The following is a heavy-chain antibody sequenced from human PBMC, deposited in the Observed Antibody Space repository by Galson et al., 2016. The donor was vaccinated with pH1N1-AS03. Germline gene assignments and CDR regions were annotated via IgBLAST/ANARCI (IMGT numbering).Heavy chain of an antibody. V-gene: IGHV3-23*01. CDR3: ARGSGSPHWFDP. J-gene: IGHJ5*02. D-gene: IGHD3-3*01. CDR1: GFTFSIYA. Sequence: SLRLSCAASGFTFSIYAMHWVRQAPGKGLEWVSGVGGVDGSLWYAESVKGRFTVSRDNPKGTLDLQMNSLRADDPAVYYCARGSGSPHWFDPWGQGTLVTVSS. CDR2: VGGVDGSL.